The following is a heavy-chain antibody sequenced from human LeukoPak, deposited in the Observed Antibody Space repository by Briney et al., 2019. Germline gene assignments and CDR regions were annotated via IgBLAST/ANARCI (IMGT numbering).Heavy chain of an antibody. CDR2: IKSKTHGGTT. J-gene: IGHJ4*02. Sequence: GGSLRLSCAASGFTFSNAWMSWVRQAPGKGLEWVGRIKSKTHGGTTDYAAPVKGRFTISRDDSKNTLYLQMNSLKTEDTAVYFCTTEAPYFDSWAQGTLVTVSS. V-gene: IGHV3-15*01. CDR1: GFTFSNAW. CDR3: TTEAPYFDS.